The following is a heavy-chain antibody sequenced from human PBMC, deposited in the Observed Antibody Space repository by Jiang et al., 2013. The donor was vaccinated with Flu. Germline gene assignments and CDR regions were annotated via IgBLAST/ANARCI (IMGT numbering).Heavy chain of an antibody. Sequence: KPSETLSLTCTVSGGSISSSSYYWGWIRQPPGKGLEWIGSIYYSGSTYYNPSLKSRVTISVDTSKNQFSLKLSSVTAADTAVYYCARWGWISFDYWGQGTLVTVSS. D-gene: IGHD6-19*01. CDR3: ARWGWISFDY. V-gene: IGHV4-39*01. J-gene: IGHJ4*02. CDR1: GGSISSSSYY. CDR2: IYYSGST.